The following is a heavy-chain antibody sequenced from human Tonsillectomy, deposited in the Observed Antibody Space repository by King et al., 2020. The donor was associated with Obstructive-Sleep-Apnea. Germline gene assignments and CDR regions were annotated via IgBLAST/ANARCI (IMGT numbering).Heavy chain of an antibody. Sequence: DVQLVESGGGLVQPGRSLRLSCAASGFTFDAYAMHWVRQTPGKGLEWVSCISGNSGSIDYADSVKGRFTISRDNAKNSLYLQMNSLRAEDTALYYCAKGGYSSPWSWGQGTLVTVSS. CDR2: ISGNSGSI. CDR3: AKGGYSSPWS. V-gene: IGHV3-9*01. CDR1: GFTFDAYA. D-gene: IGHD6-13*01. J-gene: IGHJ5*02.